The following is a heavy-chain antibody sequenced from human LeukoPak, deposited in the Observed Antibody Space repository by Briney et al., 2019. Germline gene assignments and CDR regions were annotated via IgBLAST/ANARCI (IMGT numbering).Heavy chain of an antibody. J-gene: IGHJ4*02. V-gene: IGHV1-69*06. CDR3: ARGPGGFLMFRGVLDY. D-gene: IGHD3-10*01. CDR2: IIPIFGTA. Sequence: SVKVSCKASGGTFSSYAISWVRQAPGQGLEWMGGIIPIFGTANYAQKFQGRVTITADKSTSTAYMELSSLRSEDTAVYYCARGPGGFLMFRGVLDYGGKETLVTVSS. CDR1: GGTFSSYA.